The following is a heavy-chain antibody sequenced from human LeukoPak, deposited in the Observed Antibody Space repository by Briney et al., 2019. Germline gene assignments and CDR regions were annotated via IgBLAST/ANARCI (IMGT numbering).Heavy chain of an antibody. CDR2: IYPGDSDT. Sequence: GESLKISCKGSENSFSSYWIAWVRQMPGKGLEWMGSIYPGDSDTRYSPSFQGQVTISADKSINTAYLQWSSLRASDSAIYYCARLYDILTGYNNWFDPWGQGTLVTVSS. J-gene: IGHJ5*02. V-gene: IGHV5-51*01. CDR3: ARLYDILTGYNNWFDP. D-gene: IGHD3-9*01. CDR1: ENSFSSYW.